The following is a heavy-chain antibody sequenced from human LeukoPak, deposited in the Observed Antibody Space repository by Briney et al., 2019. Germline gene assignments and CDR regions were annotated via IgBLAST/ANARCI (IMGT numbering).Heavy chain of an antibody. CDR3: ARVKVGARPRGAFDI. CDR2: IIPIFGTA. D-gene: IGHD1-26*01. Sequence: GASVKVSCKASGGTFSSYAISWVRQAPGQGLEWMGGIIPIFGTANYAQKFQGRVTITTDESTSTAYMELSSLRSEDTAVYYCARVKVGARPRGAFDIWGQGTMVTVSS. J-gene: IGHJ3*02. V-gene: IGHV1-69*05. CDR1: GGTFSSYA.